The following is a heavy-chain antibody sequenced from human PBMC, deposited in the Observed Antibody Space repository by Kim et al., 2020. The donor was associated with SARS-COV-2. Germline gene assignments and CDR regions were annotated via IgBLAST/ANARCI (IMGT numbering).Heavy chain of an antibody. Sequence: DAGKGRFTSSRDNSKNSLYLQMNSLRTEDTALYYCAKGPYDDYVWVPLWYWGQGTLVTVSS. D-gene: IGHD3-16*01. J-gene: IGHJ4*02. V-gene: IGHV3-43*01. CDR3: AKGPYDDYVWVPLWY.